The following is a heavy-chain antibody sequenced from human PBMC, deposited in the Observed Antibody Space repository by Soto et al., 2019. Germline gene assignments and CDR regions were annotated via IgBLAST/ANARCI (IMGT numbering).Heavy chain of an antibody. Sequence: PSETLSLTCTVSGGSISSYYWSWIRQPPGKGLEWIGYIYYSGSTNYNPSLKSRVTISVDTSKNQFSLKLSSVTAADTAVYYCARLVFKRPGSITIFGVVSDQYYYYYYMDVWGKGTTVTV. CDR3: ARLVFKRPGSITIFGVVSDQYYYYYYMDV. CDR1: GGSISSYY. D-gene: IGHD3-3*01. J-gene: IGHJ6*03. CDR2: IYYSGST. V-gene: IGHV4-59*01.